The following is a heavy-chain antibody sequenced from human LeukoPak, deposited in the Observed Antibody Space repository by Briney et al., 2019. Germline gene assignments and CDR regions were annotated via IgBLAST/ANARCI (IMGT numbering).Heavy chain of an antibody. D-gene: IGHD2-2*01. Sequence: GGSLRLSCAASGFTLSSYAMSWVRQAPGKGLEWVSAISGSGGSTYYADSVKGRFTISRDNSKNTLYLQMNSLRAEDTAVYYCAKELEGGSTSPTSDYWGQGTLVTVSS. CDR1: GFTLSSYA. J-gene: IGHJ4*02. V-gene: IGHV3-23*01. CDR3: AKELEGGSTSPTSDY. CDR2: ISGSGGST.